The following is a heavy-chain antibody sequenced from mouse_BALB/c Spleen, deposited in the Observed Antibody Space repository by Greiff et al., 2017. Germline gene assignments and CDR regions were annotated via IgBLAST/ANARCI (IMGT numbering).Heavy chain of an antibody. V-gene: IGHV1-5*01. CDR1: GYTFTSYW. CDR2: IYPGDSDT. CDR3: TGWNDGDYFDY. J-gene: IGHJ2*01. D-gene: IGHD2-3*01. Sequence: DVQLQESGTVLARPGASVKMSCKASGYTFTSYWMHWVKQRPGQGLEWIGAIYPGDSDTSYNQKFKGKAKLTAVTSTSTAYMELSSLTNEDSAVYYCTGWNDGDYFDYWGQGTTLTVSS.